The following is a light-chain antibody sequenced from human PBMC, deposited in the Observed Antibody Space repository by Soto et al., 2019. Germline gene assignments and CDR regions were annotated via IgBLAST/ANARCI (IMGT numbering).Light chain of an antibody. CDR1: QSISSW. Sequence: DIPMTQSPSTLSASVGDRVTITCRASQSISSWLAWYQQKPGRAPKLLIYKASNLLSGVPSRFSGSGSGTEFTLTISSLQPDDIATYYCQQYTKYSGTFGEGTKVEIK. V-gene: IGKV1-5*03. CDR2: KAS. J-gene: IGKJ1*01. CDR3: QQYTKYSGT.